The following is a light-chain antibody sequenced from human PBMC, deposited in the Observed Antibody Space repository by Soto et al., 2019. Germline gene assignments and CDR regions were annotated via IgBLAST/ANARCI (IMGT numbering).Light chain of an antibody. CDR2: QTS. CDR3: HQRQSWPRT. Sequence: EVVLTQSPGTLSLSPGERATLSCRASQSVSSTYLAWYQQRPGQAPRLLIYQTSIRAAGIPARFSASGTGTDFTLTISDVQPEDFAVYYCHQRQSWPRTFGQGTKGDIK. CDR1: QSVSSTY. J-gene: IGKJ1*01. V-gene: IGKV3D-20*02.